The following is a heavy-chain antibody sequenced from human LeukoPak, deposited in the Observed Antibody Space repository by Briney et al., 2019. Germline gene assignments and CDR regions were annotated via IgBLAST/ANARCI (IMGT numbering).Heavy chain of an antibody. V-gene: IGHV3-30*18. CDR3: AKDRDSPYYCSGGSCYSPQYYYGMDV. CDR2: ISYDGSNK. CDR1: GFTFSSYG. J-gene: IGHJ6*02. Sequence: PGGSLRLSCAASGFTFSSYGMHWVRQAPGKGLEWVAVISYDGSNKYYADSVKGRFTISRDNSKNTLYLQMNSLRAEDTAVYYCAKDRDSPYYCSGGSCYSPQYYYGMDVWGQGTTVTVSS. D-gene: IGHD2-15*01.